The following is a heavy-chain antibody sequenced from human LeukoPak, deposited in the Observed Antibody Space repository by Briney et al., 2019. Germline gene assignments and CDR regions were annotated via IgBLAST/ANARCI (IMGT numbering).Heavy chain of an antibody. Sequence: PGGSLRLSCAASGFTFSRYWMHWVRQAPGKGLVWVSCINNSRSSTNYADSVKGRFTISRDNAKNTLYLQMNSLRAEDTAVYYCVRNTNVFGCWIDHWGQGTLVTVSS. J-gene: IGHJ5*02. CDR1: GFTFSRYW. CDR2: INNSRSST. D-gene: IGHD3-3*01. CDR3: VRNTNVFGCWIDH. V-gene: IGHV3-74*01.